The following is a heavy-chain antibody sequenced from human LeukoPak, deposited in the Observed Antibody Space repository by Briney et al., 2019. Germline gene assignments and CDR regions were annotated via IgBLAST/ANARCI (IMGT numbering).Heavy chain of an antibody. Sequence: NPSETLSLTCTVSGGSISSSSHYWSWIRQPPGKGLEWIGYIYYSGSTYYNPSLKSRLTISVDTSKNHFSLKLSSVTAADTAVYYCARDVELELRRGAFDIWGQGTMVTVFS. CDR2: IYYSGST. CDR3: ARDVELELRRGAFDI. V-gene: IGHV4-61*03. D-gene: IGHD1-7*01. CDR1: GGSISSSSHY. J-gene: IGHJ3*02.